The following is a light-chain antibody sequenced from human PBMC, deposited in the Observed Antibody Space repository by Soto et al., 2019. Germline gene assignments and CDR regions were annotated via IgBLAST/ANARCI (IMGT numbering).Light chain of an antibody. CDR1: EGRFDY. CDR2: AAS. CDR3: QQYVTSPSIT. Sequence: EMDLTQSPGALSLSPGDMATLSWWAGEGRFDYLAWYQQRPGQAPRLLIYAASRRASGTPHRFSGSGSERAFTLAISGLEPADFGVYYCQQYVTSPSITFGQGTRLEIK. V-gene: IGKV3-20*01. J-gene: IGKJ5*01.